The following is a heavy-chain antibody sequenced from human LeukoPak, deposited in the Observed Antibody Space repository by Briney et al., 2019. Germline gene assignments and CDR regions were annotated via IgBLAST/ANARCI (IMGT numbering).Heavy chain of an antibody. CDR3: ARDGIVAEQYYCHY. V-gene: IGHV1-69*04. Sequence: ASVKVSCKASGGTFSSYAISWVRQAPGQGLEWMGRIIPILGIANYAQKFQGRVMITADKSTSTAYMELSSLRSEDTAVYYCARDGIVAEQYYCHYWGQGTLVTVSS. J-gene: IGHJ4*02. CDR2: IIPILGIA. D-gene: IGHD6-13*01. CDR1: GGTFSSYA.